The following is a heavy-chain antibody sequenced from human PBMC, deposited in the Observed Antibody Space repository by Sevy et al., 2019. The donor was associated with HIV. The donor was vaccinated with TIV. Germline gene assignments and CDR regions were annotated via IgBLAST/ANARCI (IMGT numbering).Heavy chain of an antibody. CDR2: FFYFGST. J-gene: IGHJ6*02. CDR3: ARDQYYDIGTGLYAMDV. V-gene: IGHV4-61*01. CDR1: GASVSAANDY. Sequence: SETLSLICSVSGASVSAANDYWSWIRQPPGKGPEWIGNFFYFGSTNYNPSLKSRVTFSLATSKKQFSLKLNSVTAADTAVYYCARDQYYDIGTGLYAMDVWGQGTTVTVSS. D-gene: IGHD3-9*01.